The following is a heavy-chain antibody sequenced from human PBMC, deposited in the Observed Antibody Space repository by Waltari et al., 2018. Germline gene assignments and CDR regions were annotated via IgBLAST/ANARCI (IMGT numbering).Heavy chain of an antibody. CDR1: GFTFSSYS. D-gene: IGHD2-2*02. Sequence: EVQLVESGGGLVQPGGSLRLSCAASGFTFSSYSMNWVRKAPGKGLEWVSYISSSSSTIYYADSVKGRFTISRDNAKNSLYLQMNSLRAEDTAVYYCARDIVVVPAAINDAFDIWGQGTMVTVSS. CDR2: ISSSSSTI. V-gene: IGHV3-48*01. J-gene: IGHJ3*02. CDR3: ARDIVVVPAAINDAFDI.